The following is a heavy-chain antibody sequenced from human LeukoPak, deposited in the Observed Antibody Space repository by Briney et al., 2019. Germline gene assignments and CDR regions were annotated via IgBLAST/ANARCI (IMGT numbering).Heavy chain of an antibody. CDR3: ARRGGSSWYH. CDR1: GFTFSSYG. J-gene: IGHJ4*02. D-gene: IGHD6-13*01. V-gene: IGHV3-7*01. CDR2: IKQDGSEK. Sequence: GGSLRLSCAAFGFTFSSYGMHWVRQAPGKGLEWVANIKQDGSEKYYVDSVKGRFTISRDNAKNSLYLQMNSLRAEDTAVYYCARRGGSSWYHWGQGTLVTVSS.